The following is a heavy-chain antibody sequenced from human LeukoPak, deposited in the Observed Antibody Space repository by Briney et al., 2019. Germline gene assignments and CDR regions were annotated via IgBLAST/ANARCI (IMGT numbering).Heavy chain of an antibody. CDR1: GGSISSYY. J-gene: IGHJ4*02. Sequence: SETLSLTCTASGGSISSYYWSWIRQPPGKGLEWIGYIYYSGSSNYNPSLKSRVTISVDTSKNQFSLKLSSVTAADTAVYYCARRGGTYDILTGYRAKYFDYWGQGTLVTVSS. CDR3: ARRGGTYDILTGYRAKYFDY. CDR2: IYYSGSS. D-gene: IGHD3-9*01. V-gene: IGHV4-59*12.